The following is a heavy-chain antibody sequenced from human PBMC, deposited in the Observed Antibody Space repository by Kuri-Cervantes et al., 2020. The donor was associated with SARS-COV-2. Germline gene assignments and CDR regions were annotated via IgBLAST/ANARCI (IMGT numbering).Heavy chain of an antibody. CDR2: ISYDGSNK. J-gene: IGHJ4*02. CDR1: RFTFSSYA. V-gene: IGHV3-30-3*01. CDR3: ARDRSTHYFDY. Sequence: GESLKISCAASRFTFSSYAMHWVRHAPGKGLEWVAVISYDGSNKYYADSVKGRFTISRDNSKNTLYLQMNSLRAEDTAVYYCARDRSTHYFDYWGQGTLVTVSS.